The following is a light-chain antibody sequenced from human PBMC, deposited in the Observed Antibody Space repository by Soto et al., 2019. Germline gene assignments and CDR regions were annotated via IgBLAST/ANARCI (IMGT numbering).Light chain of an antibody. V-gene: IGKV3-20*01. CDR3: QQYGPSPWT. CDR1: QSVSSN. Sequence: EIVMTQSPATLSVSPGDRATLSCRASQSVSSNLAWYQQKPGQAPRLLIYGASNRATAIPDRFSGSGSGTDFTLTISRLEAEDYAVYYCQQYGPSPWTFGQGTKVDI. CDR2: GAS. J-gene: IGKJ1*01.